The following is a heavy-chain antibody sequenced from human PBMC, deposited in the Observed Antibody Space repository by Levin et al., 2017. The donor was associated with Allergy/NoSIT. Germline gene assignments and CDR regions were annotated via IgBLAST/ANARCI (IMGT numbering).Heavy chain of an antibody. D-gene: IGHD6-13*01. Sequence: GASVKVSCAASGFTFSDYYMSWIRQAPGKGLEWVSYISSSSSYTNYADSVKGRFTISRDNAKNSLYLQMNSLRAEDTAVYYCARSRIAADDAFDIWGQGTMVTVSS. V-gene: IGHV3-11*03. CDR3: ARSRIAADDAFDI. CDR2: ISSSSSYT. CDR1: GFTFSDYY. J-gene: IGHJ3*02.